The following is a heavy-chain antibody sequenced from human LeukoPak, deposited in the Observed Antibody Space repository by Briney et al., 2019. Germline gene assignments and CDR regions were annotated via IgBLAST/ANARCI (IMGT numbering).Heavy chain of an antibody. CDR3: ARSSSDYLYFPFDI. Sequence: SVKVSCKASGGTFSSYAISWVRQAPGQGLEWMGGIIPIFGTANYAQKFQGRVTITTDESTSTAYMELSSLRSEDTAVYYCARSSSDYLYFPFDIWGPGTMVTVSS. CDR1: GGTFSSYA. D-gene: IGHD3-22*01. CDR2: IIPIFGTA. V-gene: IGHV1-69*05. J-gene: IGHJ3*02.